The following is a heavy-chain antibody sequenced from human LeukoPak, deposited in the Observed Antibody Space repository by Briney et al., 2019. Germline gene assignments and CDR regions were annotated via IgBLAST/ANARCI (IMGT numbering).Heavy chain of an antibody. J-gene: IGHJ4*02. Sequence: AETLSLTCTVSGGSISSSSYYWGWIRQPPGKGLEWIGSIYYSGSTYYNPSLKSRVIISVDTSKNQFSLKVSSVTAADTAVYYCARHNYYDSSVDYWGQGTLVTVSS. D-gene: IGHD3-22*01. V-gene: IGHV4-39*01. CDR2: IYYSGST. CDR1: GGSISSSSYY. CDR3: ARHNYYDSSVDY.